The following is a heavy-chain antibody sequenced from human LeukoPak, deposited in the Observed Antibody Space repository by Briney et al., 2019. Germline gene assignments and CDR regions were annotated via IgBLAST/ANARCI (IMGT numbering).Heavy chain of an antibody. D-gene: IGHD3-9*01. CDR2: IRYDGSNK. J-gene: IGHJ4*02. CDR3: ARADILTGYCFDF. V-gene: IGHV3-30*02. CDR1: GFTFSSYG. Sequence: PGGSLRLSCAASGFTFSSYGMHWVRQAPGKGLEWVALIRYDGSNKYYADSVKGRFTISRDNSKNTLYLQMNSLRAEDTAVYYCARADILTGYCFDFWGQGTLVTVSS.